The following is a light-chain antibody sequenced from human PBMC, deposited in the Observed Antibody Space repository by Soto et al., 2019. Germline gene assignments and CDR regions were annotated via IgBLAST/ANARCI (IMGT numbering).Light chain of an antibody. CDR3: SSYTTNNTYV. CDR2: DVS. V-gene: IGLV2-18*02. CDR1: SSEIGSNNR. Sequence: QSLLTQPPSMSGSPGQSVAISRTGTSSEIGSNNRVSWYQHPPGSTPKLIIYDVSNRPSGIPDRFSGSKSANTAFLTISGLQTEDGADYYCSSYTTNNTYVFGTGTKSPS. J-gene: IGLJ1*01.